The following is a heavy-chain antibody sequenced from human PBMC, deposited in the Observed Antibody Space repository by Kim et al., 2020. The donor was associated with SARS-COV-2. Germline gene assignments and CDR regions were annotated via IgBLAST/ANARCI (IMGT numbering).Heavy chain of an antibody. CDR3: ARVQQWLELFYY. Sequence: ASVKVSCKASGYTFTGYYMHWVRQAPGQGLEWMGWINPNSGGTNYAQKFQGRVTMTRDTSISTAYMELSRLRSDDTAVYYCARVQQWLELFYYWGQGTLVTVSS. CDR1: GYTFTGYY. J-gene: IGHJ4*02. D-gene: IGHD6-19*01. CDR2: INPNSGGT. V-gene: IGHV1-2*02.